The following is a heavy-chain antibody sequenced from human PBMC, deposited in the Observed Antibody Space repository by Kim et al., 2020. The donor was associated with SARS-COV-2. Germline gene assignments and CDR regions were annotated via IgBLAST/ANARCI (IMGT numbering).Heavy chain of an antibody. CDR2: GTP. J-gene: IGHJ4*02. V-gene: IGHV4-39*07. D-gene: IGHD2-15*01. Sequence: GTPYYNPSLKSRVSISVDTSENRFSLKLNSVTAADTALYYCARVLTGNFDYWGQGTLVTVSS. CDR3: ARVLTGNFDY.